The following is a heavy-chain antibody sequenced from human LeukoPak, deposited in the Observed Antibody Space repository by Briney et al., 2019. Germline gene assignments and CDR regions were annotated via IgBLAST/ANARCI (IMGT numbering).Heavy chain of an antibody. CDR1: SGSISSYY. V-gene: IGHV4-39*01. D-gene: IGHD3-10*01. CDR3: ARQGDYGSGSYLFYYYYYMDV. Sequence: SETLSLTCTVSSGSISSYYWGWIRQPPGKGLEWIGSIYYSGSTYYNPSLKSRVTISVDTSKNQFSLKLSSVTAADTAVYYCARQGDYGSGSYLFYYYYYMDVWGKGTTVTISS. J-gene: IGHJ6*03. CDR2: IYYSGST.